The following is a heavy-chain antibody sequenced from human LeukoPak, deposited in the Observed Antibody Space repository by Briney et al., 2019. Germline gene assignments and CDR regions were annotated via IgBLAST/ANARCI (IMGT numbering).Heavy chain of an antibody. CDR2: IIPILGIA. Sequence: SVKVSCKASGGTFISYAISWVRQAPGQGLEWMGRIIPILGIANYAQKFQGRVTITADKSTSTAYMELRSLRSDDTAVYYCAGDAFDIWGQGTMVTVSS. J-gene: IGHJ3*02. V-gene: IGHV1-69*04. CDR1: GGTFISYA. CDR3: AGDAFDI.